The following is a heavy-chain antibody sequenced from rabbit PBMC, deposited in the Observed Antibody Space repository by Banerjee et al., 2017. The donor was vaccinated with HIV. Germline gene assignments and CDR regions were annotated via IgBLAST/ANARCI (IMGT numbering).Heavy chain of an antibody. J-gene: IGHJ4*01. V-gene: IGHV1S45*01. Sequence: QEQLEESGGDLVKPEGSLTLTCTASGFSFSSSYWICWVRQAPGKGLEWIACIYAGSSGSTYYASWAKGRFTISKTSSTTVTLQMTSLTAADTATYFCARTGVVVSNIYFVLWGQGTLVTVS. CDR1: GFSFSSSYW. D-gene: IGHD8-1*01. CDR2: IYAGSSGST. CDR3: ARTGVVVSNIYFVL.